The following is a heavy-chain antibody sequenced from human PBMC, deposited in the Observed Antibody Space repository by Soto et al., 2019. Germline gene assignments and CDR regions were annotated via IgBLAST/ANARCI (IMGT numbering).Heavy chain of an antibody. J-gene: IGHJ4*02. CDR2: IYHSGST. Sequence: QLQLQESGSGLVKPSQTLSLTCAVSGGSISSGGYSWSWIRQPPGKGLEWIGYIYHSGSTYYNPALRSRVNISADRSKNQFSLKLSSVTAADTAVYYCAAGGGLPRYYWGQGTLVTVSS. D-gene: IGHD5-12*01. CDR1: GGSISSGGYS. V-gene: IGHV4-30-2*01. CDR3: AAGGGLPRYY.